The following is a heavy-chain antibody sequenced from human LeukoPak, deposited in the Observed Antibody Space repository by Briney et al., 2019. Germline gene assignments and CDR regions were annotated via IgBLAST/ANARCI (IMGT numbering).Heavy chain of an antibody. CDR1: GYTFTSYG. V-gene: IGHV1-18*04. Sequence: GASVNVSCKASGYTFTSYGISWVRQAPGQGLEWMGFISAYNGNTNYAQSLQDRVTLTTDTSTRTAYIELRSLRSDDTAVYYCARDEGYGDYGSWFDPWGQGTPVTVSS. CDR2: ISAYNGNT. D-gene: IGHD4-17*01. J-gene: IGHJ5*02. CDR3: ARDEGYGDYGSWFDP.